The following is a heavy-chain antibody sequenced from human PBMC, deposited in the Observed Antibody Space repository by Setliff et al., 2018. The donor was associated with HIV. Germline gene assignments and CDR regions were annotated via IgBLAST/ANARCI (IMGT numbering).Heavy chain of an antibody. CDR2: IYPADSDT. V-gene: IGHV5-51*01. J-gene: IGHJ5*02. D-gene: IGHD6-19*01. CDR3: ARLSKSTSGWDNWFDP. CDR1: GYTFTTYW. Sequence: PGESLKISCKASGYTFTTYWIGWVRQMPGKGLEWMGIIYPADSDTTYSPSFQGQVTISVDRSISTAYLQWSNLKASDTAMYYCARLSKSTSGWDNWFDPWGQGTLVTV.